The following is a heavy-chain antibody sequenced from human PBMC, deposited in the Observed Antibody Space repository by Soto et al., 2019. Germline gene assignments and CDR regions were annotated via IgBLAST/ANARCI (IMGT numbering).Heavy chain of an antibody. D-gene: IGHD3-10*01. Sequence: ASVQVSCKASGGTFSSYAISWVRQAPGQGLEWMGGIIPIFGTANYAQKFQGRVTITADESTSTAYMELSSLRSEDTAVYYCARGIVRGVIGFYYYYYGMDVWGQGTTVTVSS. V-gene: IGHV1-69*13. CDR1: GGTFSSYA. CDR2: IIPIFGTA. CDR3: ARGIVRGVIGFYYYYYGMDV. J-gene: IGHJ6*02.